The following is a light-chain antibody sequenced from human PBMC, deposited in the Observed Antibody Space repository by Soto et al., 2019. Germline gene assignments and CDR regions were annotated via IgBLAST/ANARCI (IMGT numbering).Light chain of an antibody. CDR2: GAS. V-gene: IGKV3-15*01. CDR1: QSVSSN. J-gene: IGKJ1*01. CDR3: QQYNNWPGT. Sequence: IVMTQSPATLSVSPGERATLSCRASQSVSSNLAWYQQKPGQAPRLLIYGASTRATGIPARFSGSGSGTEFTLNISSLQSEDFAVYYCQQYNNWPGTFGQGNK.